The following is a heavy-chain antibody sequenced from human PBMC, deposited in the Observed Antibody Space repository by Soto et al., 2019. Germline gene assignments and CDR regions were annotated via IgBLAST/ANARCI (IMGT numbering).Heavy chain of an antibody. V-gene: IGHV1-69*13. D-gene: IGHD6-13*01. CDR2: IIPIFGTA. Sequence: SVKVSCKASGYTFTSYGISWVRQAPGQGLEWMGGIIPIFGTANYAQKFQGRVTITADESTSTAYMELSSLRSEDTAVYYCARDGSSSWSNWFDPWGQGTLVTVSS. J-gene: IGHJ5*02. CDR1: GYTFTSYG. CDR3: ARDGSSSWSNWFDP.